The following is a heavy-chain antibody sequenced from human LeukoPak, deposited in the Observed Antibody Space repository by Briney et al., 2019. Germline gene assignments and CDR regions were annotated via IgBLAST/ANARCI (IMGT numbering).Heavy chain of an antibody. CDR2: ISCDGSNK. CDR1: GFSFSSYG. J-gene: IGHJ4*02. Sequence: QPGRSLRLSCAASGFSFSSYGMHWVRQAPGKGLEWVAVISCDGSNKYYADSVKGRFTISRDNSKNTLYLQMNSLRAEDTAVYYCAKDRSTVTHFDYWGQGTLVTVSS. V-gene: IGHV3-30*18. D-gene: IGHD4-17*01. CDR3: AKDRSTVTHFDY.